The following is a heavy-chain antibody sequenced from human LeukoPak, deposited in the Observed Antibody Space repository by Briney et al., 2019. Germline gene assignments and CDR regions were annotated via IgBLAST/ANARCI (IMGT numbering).Heavy chain of an antibody. V-gene: IGHV4-59*01. CDR1: GGSISSYY. CDR2: IFYSGST. CDR3: ARAPPVLGGIPDY. D-gene: IGHD4-23*01. Sequence: SETLSLTCSVSGGSISSYYWSWIRQPPGKGLEWIGCIFYSGSTKYNPSLESRVTISVDTSKNQFSLKLSSVTAAVTAVYYCARAPPVLGGIPDYWGQGTLVTVSS. J-gene: IGHJ4*02.